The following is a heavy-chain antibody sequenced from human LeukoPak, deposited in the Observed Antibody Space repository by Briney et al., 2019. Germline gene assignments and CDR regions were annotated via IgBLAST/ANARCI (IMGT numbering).Heavy chain of an antibody. V-gene: IGHV3-7*04. CDR2: IKQDGSEK. CDR1: GLTFSSYW. J-gene: IGHJ4*02. D-gene: IGHD5-12*01. Sequence: GGSLRLSCAAPGLTFSSYWMSWVRQAPGKGLEWVANIKQDGSEKYYVDSVKGRFTISRDNAENSLYLQMNSLRAEDTAVYYCARVKGWLRFYFDYWGQGTLVTVSS. CDR3: ARVKGWLRFYFDY.